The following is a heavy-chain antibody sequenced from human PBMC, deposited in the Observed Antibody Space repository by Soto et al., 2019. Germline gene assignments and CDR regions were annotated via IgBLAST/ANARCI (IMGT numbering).Heavy chain of an antibody. CDR1: GGTFSSYA. CDR2: IIPIFGTA. CDR3: ARDYVPAAYYYYGMDV. Sequence: PSVKVSCKASGGTFSSYAISWVRQAPGQGLEWMGGIIPIFGTANYAQKNQGRVTNTADESTSTAYMKLSSLKTEDTALYYCARDYVPAAYYYYGMDVWGQGTTVTVSS. V-gene: IGHV1-69*13. D-gene: IGHD3-16*01. J-gene: IGHJ6*02.